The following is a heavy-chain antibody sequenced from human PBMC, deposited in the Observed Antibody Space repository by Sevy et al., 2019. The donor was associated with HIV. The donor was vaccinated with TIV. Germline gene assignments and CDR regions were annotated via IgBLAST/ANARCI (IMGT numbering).Heavy chain of an antibody. V-gene: IGHV3-30*02. CDR1: GFTFTSYG. D-gene: IGHD3-3*01. CDR3: AKDLVDFWSGYYPHSMGIDS. J-gene: IGHJ4*02. CDR2: IRYDGNNK. Sequence: GGSLRLSCAASGFTFTSYGIHWVRQAPDKGLEWVAFIRYDGNNKYYADSVKGRFTISRDNLKNTLYLQMNSVRVEDTAVYYCAKDLVDFWSGYYPHSMGIDSWGQGTLVTVSS.